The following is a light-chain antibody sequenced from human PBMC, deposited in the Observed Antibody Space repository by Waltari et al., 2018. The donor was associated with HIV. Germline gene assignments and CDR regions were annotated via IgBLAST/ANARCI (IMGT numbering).Light chain of an antibody. CDR3: NSRDSSGNHLDVV. CDR2: GKN. V-gene: IGLV3-19*01. CDR1: TLIRHY. Sequence: SSELTQDPAVSVALGQTVRITCQGDTLIRHYASWYQQKPGQAPVLGNYGKNNRPSGIPDRFSGSSSGNTASLTITGAQAEDEADYYCNSRDSSGNHLDVVFGGGTKLTVL. J-gene: IGLJ2*01.